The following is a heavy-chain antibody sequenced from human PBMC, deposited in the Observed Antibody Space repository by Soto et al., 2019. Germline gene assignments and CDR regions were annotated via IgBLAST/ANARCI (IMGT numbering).Heavy chain of an antibody. Sequence: SETLSLTCAVSRGSITDDHWWSWVRQPPGKGPEWIGFIHHSGRTTYNPSLASRVTISVDTSKNQFSLKVSSVTTADKAVYFCARYPRGYSSSHFFDQWGQGTLVTVSS. CDR1: RGSITDDHW. CDR3: ARYPRGYSSSHFFDQ. V-gene: IGHV4-4*02. D-gene: IGHD6-6*01. J-gene: IGHJ4*02. CDR2: IHHSGRT.